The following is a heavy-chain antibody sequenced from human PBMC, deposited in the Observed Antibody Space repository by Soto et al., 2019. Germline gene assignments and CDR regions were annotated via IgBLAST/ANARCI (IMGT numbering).Heavy chain of an antibody. CDR3: ASPLDYYDILTGASGY. Sequence: GGSLRLSCAASGFTFSSYEMNWVRQAPGKGLEWVSYISSSGSTIYYADSVEGRFTISRDNAKNSLYLQMNSLRAEDTAVYYCASPLDYYDILTGASGYWGQGTLVTVSS. V-gene: IGHV3-48*03. J-gene: IGHJ4*02. CDR1: GFTFSSYE. CDR2: ISSSGSTI. D-gene: IGHD3-9*01.